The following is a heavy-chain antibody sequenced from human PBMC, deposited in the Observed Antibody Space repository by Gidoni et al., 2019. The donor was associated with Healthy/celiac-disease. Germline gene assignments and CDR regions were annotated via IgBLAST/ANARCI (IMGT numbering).Heavy chain of an antibody. CDR3: ARMRTVTHYYYYYGMDV. D-gene: IGHD4-4*01. Sequence: QVTLRESGPALVKPTQTLTLTCPFSGFSLSTSGLCGSWIRQPPGKALEWLARIDWDVDKYYSTSLKTRLTISKDTSKNQVGLTMTNMDPVDTATYYCARMRTVTHYYYYYGMDVWGQGTTVTVSS. CDR1: GFSLSTSGLC. CDR2: IDWDVDK. V-gene: IGHV2-70*15. J-gene: IGHJ6*02.